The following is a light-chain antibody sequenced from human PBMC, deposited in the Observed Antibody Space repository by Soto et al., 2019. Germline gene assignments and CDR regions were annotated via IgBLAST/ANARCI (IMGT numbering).Light chain of an antibody. CDR2: GAS. CDR3: QQYGSSPWT. J-gene: IGKJ1*01. Sequence: EIVLTQSPGTLSLSPGERGTLSCRASQSVKSSYLAWYQQRPGQPPRLLIYGASSRATGIPDRFSGSGSGTDFTLTISRLEPEDSAVYFCQQYGSSPWTFGQGTKVEI. V-gene: IGKV3-20*01. CDR1: QSVKSSY.